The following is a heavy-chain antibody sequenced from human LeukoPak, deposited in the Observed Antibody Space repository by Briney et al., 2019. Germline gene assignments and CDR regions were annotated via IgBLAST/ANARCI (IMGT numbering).Heavy chain of an antibody. V-gene: IGHV1-69*01. CDR1: GGTFSSYA. J-gene: IGHJ6*03. CDR2: IIPIFGTA. Sequence: SVMVSCKASGGTFSSYAISWVRQAPGQGLEWMGGIIPIFGTANYAQKFQGRVTITADESTSTAYMELSSLRSEDTAVYYCARDLIGLVDTAMAKPPGYYMDVWGKGTTVTVSS. D-gene: IGHD5-18*01. CDR3: ARDLIGLVDTAMAKPPGYYMDV.